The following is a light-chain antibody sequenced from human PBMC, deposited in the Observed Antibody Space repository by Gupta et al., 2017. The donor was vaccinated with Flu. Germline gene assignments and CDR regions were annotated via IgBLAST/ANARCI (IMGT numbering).Light chain of an antibody. CDR3: ATWDDSLSGPVV. CDR2: ENN. J-gene: IGLJ2*01. CDR1: TSNIGSNS. Sequence: VTISCSGSTSNIGSNSVYWYQQLPGTAPKLLIRENNRRPSGVPDRFSGSKSGTSASLAISGLRSEDEALYYCATWDDSLSGPVVFGGGTKVTVL. V-gene: IGLV1-47*01.